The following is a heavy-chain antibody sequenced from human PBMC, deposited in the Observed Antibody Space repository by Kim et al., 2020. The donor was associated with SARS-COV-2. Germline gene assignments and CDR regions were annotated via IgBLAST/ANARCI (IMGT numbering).Heavy chain of an antibody. CDR1: GGSISSSSYY. CDR2: IYYSGST. J-gene: IGHJ6*02. V-gene: IGHV4-39*01. CDR3: ARRSIAAAGYMDV. Sequence: TETLSLTCTVSGGSISSSSYYWGWIRQPPGKGLEWIGSIYYSGSTYYNPSLKSRVTISVDTSKNQFSLKLSSVTAADTAVYYCARRSIAAAGYMDVWGQG. D-gene: IGHD6-13*01.